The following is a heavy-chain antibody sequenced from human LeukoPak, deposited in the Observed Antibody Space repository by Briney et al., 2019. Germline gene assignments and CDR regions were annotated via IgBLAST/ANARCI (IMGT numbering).Heavy chain of an antibody. V-gene: IGHV1-69*05. D-gene: IGHD3-22*01. Sequence: SVKVSCKASGGTFSSYAISWVRQAPGQGLEWMGGIIPIFGTANYAQKFQGRVTITTDESTSTAYMGLSSLRSEDTAVYYCARLDYYDSSGGGYWGQGTLVTVSS. J-gene: IGHJ4*02. CDR1: GGTFSSYA. CDR2: IIPIFGTA. CDR3: ARLDYYDSSGGGY.